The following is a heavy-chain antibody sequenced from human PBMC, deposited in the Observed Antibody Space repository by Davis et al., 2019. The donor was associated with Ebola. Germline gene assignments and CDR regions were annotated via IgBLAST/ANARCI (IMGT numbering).Heavy chain of an antibody. CDR2: ISYDGSNK. V-gene: IGHV3-30*03. J-gene: IGHJ6*02. Sequence: GESLKISCAASGFTFSDYGMHWVRQTPGKGLEWVAVISYDGSNKYYADSVKGRFTISRDNSKNTLYLQMNSLRAEDTAVYYCARDLGGTTFGWVGGMDVWGQGTTVTVSS. CDR1: GFTFSDYG. CDR3: ARDLGGTTFGWVGGMDV. D-gene: IGHD4-11*01.